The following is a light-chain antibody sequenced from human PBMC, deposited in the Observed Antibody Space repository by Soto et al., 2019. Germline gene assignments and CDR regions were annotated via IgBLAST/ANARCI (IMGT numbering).Light chain of an antibody. CDR1: SSNIGDNY. V-gene: IGLV1-51*02. CDR2: ENH. CDR3: GTWDTSLSAGV. Sequence: QSVLTQPPSVSAAPGQKFTISCSGSSSNIGDNYVSWYQQFPGTAPKLLISENHKRPSGIPDRFSGSKSGTSATLGITGLQARDEADYYCGTWDTSLSAGVFGGGTKVTVL. J-gene: IGLJ3*02.